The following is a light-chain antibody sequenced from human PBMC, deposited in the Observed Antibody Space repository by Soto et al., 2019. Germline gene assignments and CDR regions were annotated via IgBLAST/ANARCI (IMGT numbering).Light chain of an antibody. CDR1: QSVSSY. CDR2: DSS. J-gene: IGKJ4*01. V-gene: IGKV3-11*01. Sequence: EIVLTQFPATLSLSPGEGATLSCRASQSVSSYLAWYQQKRGQAPRLLIYDSSNRATGIPARFSGSGSGTDFSLIISSLEPEDFAVYYGQRRSNWPLPFGGGTKVELK. CDR3: QRRSNWPLP.